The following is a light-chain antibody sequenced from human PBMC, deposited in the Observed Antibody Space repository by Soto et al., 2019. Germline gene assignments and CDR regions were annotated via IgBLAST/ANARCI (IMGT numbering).Light chain of an antibody. V-gene: IGLV2-23*02. J-gene: IGLJ1*01. CDR2: EVT. CDR3: CSSVGSYV. Sequence: QSALNQPASVSGSPGQSVTISCTATSSDVENYKLVSWYQQHPGKAPKLIIYEVTKRPSGVSNRFSGSKSANTASLTISGLQPEDEADYYCCSSVGSYVFGTGTMLTVL. CDR1: SSDVENYKL.